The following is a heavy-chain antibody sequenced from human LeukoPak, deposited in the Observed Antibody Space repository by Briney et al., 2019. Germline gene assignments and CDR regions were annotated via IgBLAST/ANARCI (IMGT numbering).Heavy chain of an antibody. V-gene: IGHV3-23*01. J-gene: IGHJ4*02. D-gene: IGHD3-9*01. CDR1: GFTFSNYA. Sequence: PGGSLRLSCAASGFTFSNYAMNWVRQAPGTGLEWASALGDNDGRTFYADSVKGRFTISRDNSKNTLYLQMNSLRAEDTAIYYCAKNGKDNYDMFFDYWGQGTLVTVSS. CDR2: LGDNDGRT. CDR3: AKNGKDNYDMFFDY.